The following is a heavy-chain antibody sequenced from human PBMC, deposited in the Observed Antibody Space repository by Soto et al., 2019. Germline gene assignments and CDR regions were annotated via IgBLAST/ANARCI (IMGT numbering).Heavy chain of an antibody. J-gene: IGHJ6*02. CDR2: IIPIFGTA. V-gene: IGHV1-69*13. D-gene: IGHD3-10*01. Sequence: SVKVSCKASGGTFSSYAISWVRQAPGQGLEWMGGIIPIFGTANYAQKFQGRVTITADESTSTAYMELSSLRSEDTAVYYCARVNQDYGSGSYFGFHHNYYYYYGMDVWGQGTTVTVSS. CDR1: GGTFSSYA. CDR3: ARVNQDYGSGSYFGFHHNYYYYYGMDV.